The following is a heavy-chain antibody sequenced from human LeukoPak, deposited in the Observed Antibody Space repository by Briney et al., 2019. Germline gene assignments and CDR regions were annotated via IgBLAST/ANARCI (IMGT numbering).Heavy chain of an antibody. J-gene: IGHJ4*02. D-gene: IGHD6-19*01. CDR2: IFFSGTT. Sequence: SETLSLTCTVSGDFITAYYWSWIRQPPGKGLEWIGYIFFSGTTNYNPSLKSRVTISVDTSKNQFSLKMTSVTAADTAVYFCARVGSGGAWFDFWGQGTLVTVSS. CDR1: GDFITAYY. CDR3: ARVGSGGAWFDF. V-gene: IGHV4-59*01.